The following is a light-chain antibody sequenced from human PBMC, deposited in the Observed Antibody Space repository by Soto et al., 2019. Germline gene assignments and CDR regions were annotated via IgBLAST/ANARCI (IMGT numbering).Light chain of an antibody. Sequence: EIQMTQSPSSLSASVGDRVTITCRASQSISSYLNWYQQKPGKAPKLLVYDASTLQSGVASRFSGSGSGTEFTLIISGLQPDDSATYYCQQYTNTNNPWMFGQGTKVDI. CDR3: QQYTNTNNPWM. CDR1: QSISSY. CDR2: DAS. J-gene: IGKJ1*01. V-gene: IGKV1-39*01.